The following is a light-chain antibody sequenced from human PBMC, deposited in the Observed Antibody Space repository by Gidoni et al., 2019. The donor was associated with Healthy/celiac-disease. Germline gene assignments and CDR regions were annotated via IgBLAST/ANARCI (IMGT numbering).Light chain of an antibody. CDR2: RNN. CDR3: AAWDDSLDRV. CDR1: SSNIGSNY. V-gene: IGLV1-47*01. Sequence: QSVLTQPPSASGTPGQRVTISCSGSSSNIGSNYVYWYQQLPGPAPKRLIYRNNQRPSGVPARFSGSKSGTSASLTISGLRSEDEADYYCAAWDDSLDRVFGGGTKLTVL. J-gene: IGLJ3*02.